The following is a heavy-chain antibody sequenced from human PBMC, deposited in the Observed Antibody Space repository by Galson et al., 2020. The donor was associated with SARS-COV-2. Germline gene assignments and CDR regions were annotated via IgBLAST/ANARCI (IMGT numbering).Heavy chain of an antibody. CDR2: INPKLNMA. V-gene: IGHV1-69*10. J-gene: IGHJ5*02. Sequence: SVKVSCKASGGTFSTYSIIWVRQAPGQGLEWMGGINPKLNMANYAQGRVKITADESTATAYMELSSLRPEDTAIYFCARGSRPILRYFDWISSKDYFDPWGQGTLVTVSS. D-gene: IGHD3-9*01. CDR1: GGTFSTYS. CDR3: ARGSRPILRYFDWISSKDYFDP.